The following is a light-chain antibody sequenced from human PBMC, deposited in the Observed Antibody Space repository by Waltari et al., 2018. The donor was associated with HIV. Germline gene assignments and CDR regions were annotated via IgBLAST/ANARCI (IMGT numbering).Light chain of an antibody. CDR3: QAWDSTTRV. CDR2: ADT. J-gene: IGLJ3*02. Sequence: SYEVTQPPSLSVSPGQTASITCTGDKLGAKYACWYQPKPGQSPILVIYADTKRPPGIPERFSASNSGNTATLTITGTQAMDEADYYWQAWDSTTRVFGGGTKLTVL. V-gene: IGLV3-1*01. CDR1: KLGAKY.